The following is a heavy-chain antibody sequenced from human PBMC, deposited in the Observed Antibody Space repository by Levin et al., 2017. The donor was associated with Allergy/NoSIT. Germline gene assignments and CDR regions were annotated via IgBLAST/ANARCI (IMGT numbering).Heavy chain of an antibody. CDR1: GYTFTSYA. D-gene: IGHD3-3*01. Sequence: GESLKISCKASGYTFTSYAMNWVRQAPGQGLEWMGWINTNTGNPTYAQGFTGRFVFSLDTSVSTAYLQISSLKAEDTAVYYCARGLYYDFWSGYHAEYFQHWGQGTLVTVSS. J-gene: IGHJ1*01. CDR3: ARGLYYDFWSGYHAEYFQH. CDR2: INTNTGNP. V-gene: IGHV7-4-1*02.